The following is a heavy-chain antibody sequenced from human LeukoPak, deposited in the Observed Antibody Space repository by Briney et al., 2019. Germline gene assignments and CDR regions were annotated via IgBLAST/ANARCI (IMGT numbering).Heavy chain of an antibody. CDR1: GDSISSTSNY. Sequence: SETLSLTCTVSGDSISSTSNYWGWIRQSPGKGLEWIGNIYYSGSTNYNPSLKSRVTISVDKSKNQFSLKLSSVTAADTAVYYCAREPVSSYYDSSGYYYFDYWGQGTLVTASS. CDR3: AREPVSSYYDSSGYYYFDY. J-gene: IGHJ4*02. D-gene: IGHD3-22*01. V-gene: IGHV4-39*07. CDR2: IYYSGST.